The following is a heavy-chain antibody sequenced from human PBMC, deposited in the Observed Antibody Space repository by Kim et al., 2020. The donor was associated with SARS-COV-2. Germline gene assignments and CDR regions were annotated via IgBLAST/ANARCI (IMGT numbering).Heavy chain of an antibody. J-gene: IGHJ3*01. Sequence: GGSLRLSCAASGFTFSGYAMSWVRQAPGKGLEWVSTFSGSSAGTLYADSVRGRFTISRDNSKNTLYLQMNSLRAEDTAIYFCARHTYSWYRGSFGVW. CDR2: FSGSSAGT. CDR3: ARHTYSWYRGSFGV. CDR1: GFTFSGYA. D-gene: IGHD1-26*01. V-gene: IGHV3-23*01.